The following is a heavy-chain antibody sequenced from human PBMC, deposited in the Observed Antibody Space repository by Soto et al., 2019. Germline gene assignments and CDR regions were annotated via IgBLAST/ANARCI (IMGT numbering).Heavy chain of an antibody. Sequence: SVKVSCKASGYTFTSYGISWVRQAPGQGLEWMGGIIPIFGTANYAQKFQGRVTITADKSTSTAYMELSSLRSEDTAVYYCASRITGTTNDYYYYGMDVWGQGTTVTVSS. D-gene: IGHD1-7*01. CDR3: ASRITGTTNDYYYYGMDV. J-gene: IGHJ6*02. CDR1: GYTFTSYG. CDR2: IIPIFGTA. V-gene: IGHV1-69*06.